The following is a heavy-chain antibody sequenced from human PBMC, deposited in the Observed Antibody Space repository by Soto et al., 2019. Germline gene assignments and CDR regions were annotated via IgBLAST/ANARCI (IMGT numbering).Heavy chain of an antibody. J-gene: IGHJ3*02. CDR1: GFSLSTSGMC. CDR2: IDWDDDK. V-gene: IGHV2-70*01. CDR3: ARVYYDSSGYPFDI. D-gene: IGHD3-22*01. Sequence: SGPTLVNPTQTLTLTCTFSGFSLSTSGMCVSWNRQPPGKALEWLALIDWDDDKYYSTSLKTRLTISKDTSKNQVVLTMTNMDPVDTATYYCARVYYDSSGYPFDIWGQGTMVTVSS.